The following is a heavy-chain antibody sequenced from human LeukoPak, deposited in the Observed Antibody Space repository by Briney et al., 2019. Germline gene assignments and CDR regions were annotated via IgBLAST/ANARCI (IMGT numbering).Heavy chain of an antibody. V-gene: IGHV3-48*01. CDR2: IAYTNTI. J-gene: IGHJ4*02. CDR1: GFSFSSYS. Sequence: GGSLRLSCTASGFSFSSYSMNWVRQAPGKGLEWVAYIAYTNTIHYADSVRGRFAIARDNARNSLYLQLNSLRAEDTAVYYCARDPHSLDYWGQGTRVTVSS. CDR3: ARDPHSLDY.